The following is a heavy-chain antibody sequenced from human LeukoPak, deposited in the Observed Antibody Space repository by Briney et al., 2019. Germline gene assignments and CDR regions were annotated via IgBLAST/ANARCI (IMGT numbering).Heavy chain of an antibody. CDR3: ASTMIVVKPQWSDAFDI. CDR1: GGSLSSSSYY. D-gene: IGHD3-22*01. CDR2: IYYSGST. Sequence: SETLSLTCTVSGGSLSSSSYYWGWIRQPPGKGLEWIGSIYYSGSTYYNPSLKSRATISVDTSKNQFSLKLSSVTAADTAVYYCASTMIVVKPQWSDAFDIWGQGTMVTVSS. J-gene: IGHJ3*02. V-gene: IGHV4-39*07.